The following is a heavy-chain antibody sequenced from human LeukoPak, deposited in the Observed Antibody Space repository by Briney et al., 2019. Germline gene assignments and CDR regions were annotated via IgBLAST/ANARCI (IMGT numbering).Heavy chain of an antibody. Sequence: GGSLRLSCAASGFTFSSYSMNWVRQAPGKGLEWVSSISSSSSYIYYADSVKGRFTISRDNAKNSLYLQMNSLRAEDTAVYYCTRTGTLGNWFDPWGQGTLVTVSS. CDR2: ISSSSSYI. CDR3: TRTGTLGNWFDP. D-gene: IGHD3-10*01. V-gene: IGHV3-21*01. CDR1: GFTFSSYS. J-gene: IGHJ5*02.